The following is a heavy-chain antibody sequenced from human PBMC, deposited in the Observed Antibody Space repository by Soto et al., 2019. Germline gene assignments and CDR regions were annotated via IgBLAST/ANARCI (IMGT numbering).Heavy chain of an antibody. CDR1: GGTFSSYA. CDR3: AINPPADYGDYGDFQH. Sequence: QVQLVQSGAEVKKPGSSVKVSCKASGGTFSSYAISWVRQAPGQGLEWMGGIIPIFGTANYAQKFQGRVTITAAESTSTAYMELRSLRSEDTAVYYCAINPPADYGDYGDFQHWGQGTLVTVSS. D-gene: IGHD4-17*01. J-gene: IGHJ1*01. CDR2: IIPIFGTA. V-gene: IGHV1-69*01.